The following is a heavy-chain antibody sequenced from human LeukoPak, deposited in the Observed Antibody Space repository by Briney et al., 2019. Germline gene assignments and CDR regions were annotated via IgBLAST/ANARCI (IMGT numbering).Heavy chain of an antibody. CDR2: ISWNSGSI. D-gene: IGHD3-9*01. Sequence: GGSLRLSCAASGFTFDDYAMHWVRQAPGKGLEWVSGISWNSGSIGYADSVKGRFTISRDNAKNSLYLQMNSLRAEDTALYYCAKLYYDIAYWGQGTLVTVSS. V-gene: IGHV3-9*01. CDR1: GFTFDDYA. J-gene: IGHJ4*02. CDR3: AKLYYDIAY.